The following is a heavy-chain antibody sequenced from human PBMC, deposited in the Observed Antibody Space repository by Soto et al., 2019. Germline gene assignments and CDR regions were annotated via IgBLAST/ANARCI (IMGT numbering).Heavy chain of an antibody. CDR2: ISSTSTTL. CDR1: GFTFSVYT. CDR3: ARDGYSTSSDWPWFDP. V-gene: IGHV3-48*02. J-gene: IGHJ5*02. D-gene: IGHD6-6*01. Sequence: EAQLVESGGGLVQPGGSLRLSCEASGFTFSVYTMHWVRQAPGKGLEWVSSISSTSTTLYYTDSVKGRFTISRDNAKSSLYLQMNSLRDEDTAVYYCARDGYSTSSDWPWFDPWGQGTLVTVSS.